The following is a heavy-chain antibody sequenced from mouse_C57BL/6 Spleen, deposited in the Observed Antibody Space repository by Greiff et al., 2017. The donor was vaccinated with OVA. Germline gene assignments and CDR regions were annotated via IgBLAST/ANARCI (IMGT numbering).Heavy chain of an antibody. CDR1: GYTFTSYG. V-gene: IGHV1-81*01. CDR2: IYPRSGNT. D-gene: IGHD4-1*01. Sequence: VQLQQSGAELARPGASVKLSCKASGYTFTSYGISWVKQRTGQGLEWIGEIYPRSGNTYYNEKFKGKATLTADKYSSTAYMELRSLTSEDSAVYFCAREESNWDVGYWGQGTTLTVSS. J-gene: IGHJ2*01. CDR3: AREESNWDVGY.